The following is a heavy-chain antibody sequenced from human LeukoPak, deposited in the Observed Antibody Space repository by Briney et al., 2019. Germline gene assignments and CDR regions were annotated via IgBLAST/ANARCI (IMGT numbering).Heavy chain of an antibody. Sequence: PGGSLRLSCAASGFTVSRDYMSWVRQAPGGGLEWVSTIYRDVGTYYADSVKGRFTISRDDSKNTVYLQLNSVTPEDTAVYYCGRDPGPPNGVGVWGHGTTVTISS. D-gene: IGHD3-10*01. J-gene: IGHJ6*02. CDR3: GRDPGPPNGVGV. V-gene: IGHV3-66*02. CDR1: GFTVSRDY. CDR2: IYRDVGT.